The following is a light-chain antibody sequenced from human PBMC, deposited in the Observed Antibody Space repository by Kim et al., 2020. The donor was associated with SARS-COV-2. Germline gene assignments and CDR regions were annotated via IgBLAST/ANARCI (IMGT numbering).Light chain of an antibody. Sequence: PGGTVTLACGSSTGAVTSGHFPYWFQQKPGQAPGTLIYDIDKKHSWTPARFSGSLLGGKAALTLWGAQPDDEADYYCLLFYGGVRVFGGGTQLTVL. CDR1: TGAVTSGHF. V-gene: IGLV7-46*01. CDR3: LLFYGGVRV. J-gene: IGLJ2*01. CDR2: DID.